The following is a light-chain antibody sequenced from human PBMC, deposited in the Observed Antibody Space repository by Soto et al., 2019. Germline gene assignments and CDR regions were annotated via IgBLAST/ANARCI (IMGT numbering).Light chain of an antibody. CDR2: GAS. Sequence: DIQMTQSPSSMFASVGDRVTLTCQASQDITNYLNWYQQKPGKAPNLLIYGASNLETGVPSRFSGSGSGTDFTFTISSLQAEDIGTYFCQQYDSVFTFGQGTRLEIK. V-gene: IGKV1-33*01. CDR3: QQYDSVFT. J-gene: IGKJ5*01. CDR1: QDITNY.